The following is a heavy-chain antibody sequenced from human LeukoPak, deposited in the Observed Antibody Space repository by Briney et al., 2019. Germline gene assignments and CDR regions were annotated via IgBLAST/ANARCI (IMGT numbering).Heavy chain of an antibody. CDR3: ARELRITMVRGVIIPRNHFDY. V-gene: IGHV3-23*01. CDR1: GFTFRSYA. D-gene: IGHD3-10*01. CDR2: ISGSGGST. Sequence: PGRSLRLSCEASGFTFRSYAMHWVRQAPGKGLEWVSAISGSGGSTYYADSVKGRFTISRDNAKNSLYLQMNSLRAEDTAVYYCARELRITMVRGVIIPRNHFDYWGQGTLVTVSS. J-gene: IGHJ4*02.